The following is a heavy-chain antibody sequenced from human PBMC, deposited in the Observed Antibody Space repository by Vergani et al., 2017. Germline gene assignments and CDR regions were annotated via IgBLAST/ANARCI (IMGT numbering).Heavy chain of an antibody. J-gene: IGHJ3*02. CDR1: GGTFSSYA. CDR3: ARFCSSTSCYLNALDI. Sequence: QVKLVQSGAEVKKPGSSVKVSCKASGGTFSSYAISWVRQAPGQGLAWMGGIIPIFGTANYAQKFQGRVTITADESTSTAYMELSSLRSEDTAVYYCARFCSSTSCYLNALDIWGQGTMVTVSS. V-gene: IGHV1-69*01. CDR2: IIPIFGTA. D-gene: IGHD2-2*01.